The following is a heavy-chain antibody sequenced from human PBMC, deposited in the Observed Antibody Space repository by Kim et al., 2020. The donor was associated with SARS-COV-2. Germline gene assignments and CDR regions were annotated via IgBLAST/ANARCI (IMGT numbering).Heavy chain of an antibody. J-gene: IGHJ3*01. CDR2: IKQDGSDK. V-gene: IGHV3-7*01. CDR1: GFTFSVYW. CDR3: ARENVNAFDL. Sequence: GRSLRLSCAGSGFTFSVYWMTWVRQAPGKRLEWVANIKQDGSDKYYVYSVKGRFTISRDNAENSVYLQMNNLRAEDTAVYYCARENVNAFDLWGQGTRVTVSS.